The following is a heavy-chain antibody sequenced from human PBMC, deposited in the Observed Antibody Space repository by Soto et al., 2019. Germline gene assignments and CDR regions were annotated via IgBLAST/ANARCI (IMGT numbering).Heavy chain of an antibody. J-gene: IGHJ4*02. D-gene: IGHD3-3*01. Sequence: LRLSCAASGFTFSSYGMHWVRQAPGKGLEWVAVISYDGSNKYYADSVKDRFTISRDNSKNTLYLQMNSLRAEDTAVYYCAKDRTIFGVVITHWGQGTLVTVSS. CDR2: ISYDGSNK. CDR1: GFTFSSYG. V-gene: IGHV3-30*18. CDR3: AKDRTIFGVVITH.